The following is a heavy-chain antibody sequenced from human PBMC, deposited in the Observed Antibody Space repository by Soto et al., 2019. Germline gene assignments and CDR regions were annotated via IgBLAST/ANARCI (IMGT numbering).Heavy chain of an antibody. Sequence: QVQLVQSGAEVKKPGSSVKVSGKASGGTFSSYTISWVRQAPGQGLEWMGRIIPILGIANYAQKFKGRVTITADKSTSADDMELSSVRSEDTAVYYCATSRYGGVWAFDYWGQGTLVTVSS. D-gene: IGHD2-8*02. J-gene: IGHJ4*02. CDR1: GGTFSSYT. CDR2: IIPILGIA. V-gene: IGHV1-69*02. CDR3: ATSRYGGVWAFDY.